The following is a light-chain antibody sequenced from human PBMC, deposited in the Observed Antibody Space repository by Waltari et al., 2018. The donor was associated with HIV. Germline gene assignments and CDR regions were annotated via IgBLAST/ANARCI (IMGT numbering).Light chain of an antibody. J-gene: IGLJ3*02. V-gene: IGLV1-44*01. CDR3: AAWDDSLSASWV. CDR1: GPNIGNHP. CDR2: STN. Sequence: QSVLTQPPSASGTPGQRVTIPCSGSGPNIGNHPVNWYQHLPGTAPKLLIYSTNQRPSGVPDRFSGSKSGSSASLAISGLQSEDEADYYCAAWDDSLSASWVFGGGTKLTVL.